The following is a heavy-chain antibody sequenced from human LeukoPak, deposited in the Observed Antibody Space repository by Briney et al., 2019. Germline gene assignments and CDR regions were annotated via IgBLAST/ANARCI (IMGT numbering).Heavy chain of an antibody. D-gene: IGHD1-26*01. V-gene: IGHV1-69*06. J-gene: IGHJ3*02. CDR1: GGTFSSYA. CDR2: IIPIFGTA. CDR3: AREVGARGGAFDI. Sequence: GASVKVSCKASGGTFSSYAISWVRQAPGQGREWMGGIIPIFGTANYAQKFLGRVTITADKSTSTAYMELSSLRSEDTAVYYCAREVGARGGAFDIWGQGTMVTVSS.